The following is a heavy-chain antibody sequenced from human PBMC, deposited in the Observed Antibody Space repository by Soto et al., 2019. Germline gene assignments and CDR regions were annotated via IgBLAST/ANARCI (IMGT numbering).Heavy chain of an antibody. CDR3: ARMDGDYNYYGLDV. CDR2: FFSDAET. J-gene: IGHJ6*02. V-gene: IGHV2-26*01. CDR1: GFSRTNGRMG. Sequence: HVTLKESGPVLVKPTEPLTLTCSASGFSRTNGRMGVSWIRQPPGKALEWLAHFFSDAETSYSTSMKSRLNMYKDSSGSQVVLTMTNMAPSDTATYFCARMDGDYNYYGLDVWGHGIAVTVSS. D-gene: IGHD4-17*01.